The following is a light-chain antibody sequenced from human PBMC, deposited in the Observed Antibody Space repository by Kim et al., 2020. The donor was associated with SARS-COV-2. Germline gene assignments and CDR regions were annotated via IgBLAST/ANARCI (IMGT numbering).Light chain of an antibody. V-gene: IGLV2-14*01. CDR3: RSYTSSSTSVV. Sequence: QSALTQPASVSGSPGQSITISCTGTSSDVGGYNYVSWYQQPPGKAPKLMIYDVSKRPSGVSDRFSGSKSGNTASLTISGLQAEDEADYYCRSYTSSSTSVVFGGGTQLTVL. J-gene: IGLJ2*01. CDR1: SSDVGGYNY. CDR2: DVS.